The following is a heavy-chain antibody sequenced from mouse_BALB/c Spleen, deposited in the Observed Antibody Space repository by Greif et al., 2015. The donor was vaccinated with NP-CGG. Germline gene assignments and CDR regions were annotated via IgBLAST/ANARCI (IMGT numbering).Heavy chain of an antibody. CDR3: ARAGYYRYFDY. J-gene: IGHJ2*01. Sequence: EVQLQQSGPELVKPGASVKISCKASGYSFTGYYMHWVKQSHVKSLEWIGRINPYNGATSYNQNFKDKASLTVDKSSSTAYMELHSLTSEDSAVYYCARAGYYRYFDYWGQGTTPTVSS. CDR1: GYSFTGYY. D-gene: IGHD2-14*01. CDR2: INPYNGAT. V-gene: IGHV1-26*01.